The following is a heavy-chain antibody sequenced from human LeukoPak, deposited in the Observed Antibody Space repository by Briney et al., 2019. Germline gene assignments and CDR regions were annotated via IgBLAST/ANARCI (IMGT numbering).Heavy chain of an antibody. CDR3: ARLEHSDGKSYGMNV. Sequence: GESLKISCEGSGYSFTTYWIGWVRQMPGKGLELMGIIYPGDSDTKYGASFQGQVTISAHKSISTAYLQWSSLKASDTAMYYCARLEHSDGKSYGMNVWGQGTTVTVSS. D-gene: IGHD1/OR15-1a*01. J-gene: IGHJ6*02. CDR1: GYSFTTYW. V-gene: IGHV5-51*01. CDR2: IYPGDSDT.